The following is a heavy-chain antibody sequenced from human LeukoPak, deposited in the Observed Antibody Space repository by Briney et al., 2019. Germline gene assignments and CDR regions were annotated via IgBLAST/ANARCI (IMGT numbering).Heavy chain of an antibody. D-gene: IGHD3-10*01. CDR2: ISGSGDST. Sequence: PGGSLRLSCAASGFTFSNYAMSWVRQAPGKGLEWVSVISGSGDSTYYADSVKGRFTISRDNSRNTLFLQMNSLRAEDTAVYYCARNRYGSGSYYYGMDVWGQGTTVTVSS. CDR1: GFTFSNYA. CDR3: ARNRYGSGSYYYGMDV. J-gene: IGHJ6*02. V-gene: IGHV3-23*01.